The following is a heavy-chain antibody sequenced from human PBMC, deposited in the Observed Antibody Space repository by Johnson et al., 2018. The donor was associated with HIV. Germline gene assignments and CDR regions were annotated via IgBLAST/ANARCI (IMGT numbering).Heavy chain of an antibody. D-gene: IGHD1-7*01. CDR2: IRGSGGST. CDR3: VRVELGAFDI. Sequence: VQLVESGGGLVQRGGSLRLSCAASGVTFSSYAMSWVRQAPGKGLEWVSAIRGSGGSTYYADSVKGRFTISRDNSKNTLYLQMNSLKTEDTAVYYCVRVELGAFDIWGQGTMVTVSS. CDR1: GVTFSSYA. V-gene: IGHV3-23*04. J-gene: IGHJ3*02.